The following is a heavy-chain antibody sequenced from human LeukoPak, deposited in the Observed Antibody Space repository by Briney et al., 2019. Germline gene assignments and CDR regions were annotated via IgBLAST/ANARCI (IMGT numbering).Heavy chain of an antibody. V-gene: IGHV4-4*07. CDR2: IYTSGST. Sequence: SETLSLTCTVSGGSISIYYWSWIRQPAGKGLEWIGRIYTSGSTNYNPSLNSRVTMSVDTSKNQFSLNLTSVTAADTAVFYCARENGDYYRAFDIWGQGTMVTVSS. J-gene: IGHJ3*02. CDR3: ARENGDYYRAFDI. CDR1: GGSISIYY. D-gene: IGHD4-17*01.